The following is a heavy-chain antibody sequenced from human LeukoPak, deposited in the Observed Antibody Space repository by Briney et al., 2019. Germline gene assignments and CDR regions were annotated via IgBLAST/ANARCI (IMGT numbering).Heavy chain of an antibody. V-gene: IGHV4-59*01. J-gene: IGHJ6*02. D-gene: IGHD6-13*01. CDR3: ASGIAAAGTGYYYGMDV. CDR2: IYYSGST. Sequence: MPSETLSLTCTVSGGSISSYYWSWIRQPPGKGLEWIGYIYYSGSTNYNPSLKSRVTISVDTSKIQFSLKLSSVTAADTAVYYCASGIAAAGTGYYYGMDVWGQGTTVTVSS. CDR1: GGSISSYY.